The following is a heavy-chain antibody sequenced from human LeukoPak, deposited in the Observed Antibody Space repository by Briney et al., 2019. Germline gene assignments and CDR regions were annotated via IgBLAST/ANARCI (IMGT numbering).Heavy chain of an antibody. Sequence: ASVKVSCKASGYTFTGYYMHWVRQAPGQGLEWMGWINPNSGGTNYAQKFQGWVTMTRDTSISTAYMELSRLRSDDTAVYYCARTIVASTGGMDVWGQGTTVTVSS. V-gene: IGHV1-2*04. CDR2: INPNSGGT. D-gene: IGHD5-12*01. CDR1: GYTFTGYY. J-gene: IGHJ6*02. CDR3: ARTIVASTGGMDV.